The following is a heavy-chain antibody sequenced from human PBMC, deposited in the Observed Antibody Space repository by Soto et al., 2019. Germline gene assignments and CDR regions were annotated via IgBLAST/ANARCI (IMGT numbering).Heavy chain of an antibody. CDR2: IVPIYRTA. CDR3: VRDSGAKLSSS. V-gene: IGHV1-69*13. D-gene: IGHD6-13*01. J-gene: IGHJ4*02. Sequence: GSSVKVSCKASGGTFSSYRINWVRQAAVQGVEWVGGIVPIYRTADYAQKFQGRVTITAEESARKSYMELRSLKSQETAVYYCVRDSGAKLSSSWGKGTLAPAPQ. CDR1: GGTFSSYR.